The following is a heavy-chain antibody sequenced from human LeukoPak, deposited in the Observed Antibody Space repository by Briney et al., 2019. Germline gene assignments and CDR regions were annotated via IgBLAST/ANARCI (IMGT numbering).Heavy chain of an antibody. CDR1: GGSFSGYY. V-gene: IGHV4-34*01. J-gene: IGHJ6*03. D-gene: IGHD3-16*01. CDR3: ARGVMQALHYYYMDV. Sequence: SETLSLTCAAYGGSFSGYYWSWIRQPPGKGLEWIGEINHSGSTNYDPSLKSRVTISVDTSKNQFSLKLSSVTAADTAVHYCARGVMQALHYYYMDVWGKGTTVTVSS. CDR2: INHSGST.